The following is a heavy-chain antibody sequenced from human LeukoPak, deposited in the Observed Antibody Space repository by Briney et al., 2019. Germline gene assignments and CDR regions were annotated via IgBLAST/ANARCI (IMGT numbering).Heavy chain of an antibody. CDR1: GGSISSSSYY. Sequence: PSETLSLTCTVSGGSISSSSYYWGWIRQPPGKWLEWIGRIFYSGTIYYDQSLKSRVTISVDTAKNQFSLKLSSVTAADTAVYYCARQDYDSSGYYSALDCWGKGTLVTVSS. V-gene: IGHV4-39*01. CDR2: IFYSGTI. CDR3: ARQDYDSSGYYSALDC. D-gene: IGHD3-22*01. J-gene: IGHJ4*02.